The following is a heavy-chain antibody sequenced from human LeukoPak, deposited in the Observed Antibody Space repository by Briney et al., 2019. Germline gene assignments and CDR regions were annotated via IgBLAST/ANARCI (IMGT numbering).Heavy chain of an antibody. J-gene: IGHJ4*02. V-gene: IGHV1-2*02. CDR3: ARGADFWSGYNDS. CDR2: VNPNGGDT. D-gene: IGHD3-3*01. Sequence: ASVKVSCTSSGYSFAGYHMHWVRQAPGQGLEWMGLVNPNGGDTNYAQKFQGRVTMTRDTSVSTAYMELSGLRSADTAVYYCARGADFWSGYNDSWGQGTLVSVSS. CDR1: GYSFAGYH.